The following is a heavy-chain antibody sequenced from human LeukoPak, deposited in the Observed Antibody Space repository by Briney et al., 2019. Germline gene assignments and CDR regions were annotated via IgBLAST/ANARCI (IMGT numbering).Heavy chain of an antibody. D-gene: IGHD6-19*01. V-gene: IGHV1-18*01. J-gene: IGHJ4*02. CDR1: GCTFTSYG. CDR3: AQAKSQSSGWDY. CDR2: ISAYNGNT. Sequence: ASVKVSCKASGCTFTSYGIGWVRQAPGQGLEWMGWISAYNGNTNYAQKLQGRVTMTTDTSTSTAYMELRSLRSDDTAVYYCAQAKSQSSGWDYWGQGTLVTVSS.